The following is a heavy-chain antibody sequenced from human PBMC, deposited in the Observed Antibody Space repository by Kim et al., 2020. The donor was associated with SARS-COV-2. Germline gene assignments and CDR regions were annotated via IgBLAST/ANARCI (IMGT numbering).Heavy chain of an antibody. V-gene: IGHV3-13*01. CDR3: ARAGGYSYGYMNYGMDV. CDR1: GFTFSSYD. Sequence: GGSLRLSCAASGFTFSSYDMHWVRQATGKGLEWVSAIGTAGDTYYPGSVKGRFTISRENAKNSLYLQMNSLRAGDTAVYYCARAGGYSYGYMNYGMDVWGQGTTVTVSS. J-gene: IGHJ6*02. CDR2: IGTAGDT. D-gene: IGHD5-18*01.